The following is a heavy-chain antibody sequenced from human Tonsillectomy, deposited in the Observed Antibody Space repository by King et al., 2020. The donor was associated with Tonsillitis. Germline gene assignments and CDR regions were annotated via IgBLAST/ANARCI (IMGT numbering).Heavy chain of an antibody. CDR2: IYYSGST. V-gene: IGHV4-59*01. J-gene: IGHJ4*02. CDR1: GGSISSYY. D-gene: IGHD3-22*01. Sequence: VQLQESGPGLVKPSETLSLTCTVSGGSISSYYWSWIRQPPGKGLEWIGYIYYSGSTNYNPSLKSRVTISVDTSKNQFSLKLRSVTAADTAVYYCAGDQNYYDSSGYYRGGFDYWGQGTLVTVSS. CDR3: AGDQNYYDSSGYYRGGFDY.